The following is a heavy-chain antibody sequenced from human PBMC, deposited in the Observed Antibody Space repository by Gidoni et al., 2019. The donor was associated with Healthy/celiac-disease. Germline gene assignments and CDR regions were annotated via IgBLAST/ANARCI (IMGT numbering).Heavy chain of an antibody. CDR2: MNPNSGNT. J-gene: IGHJ6*02. D-gene: IGHD5-18*01. CDR1: GYTFTSYD. CDR3: ARKADTAMGPFYYYYGMDV. V-gene: IGHV1-8*01. Sequence: QVQLVQSGAEVKKPGASVKVSCKASGYTFTSYDINWVRQATGQGLEWMGWMNPNSGNTGYAQKFQGRVTMTRNTSISTAYMELSSLRSEDTAVYYCARKADTAMGPFYYYYGMDVWGQGTTVTVSS.